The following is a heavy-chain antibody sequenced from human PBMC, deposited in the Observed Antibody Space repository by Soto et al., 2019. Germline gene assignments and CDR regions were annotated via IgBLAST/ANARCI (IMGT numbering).Heavy chain of an antibody. Sequence: SETLSLTCAVSGGSISSGGYSWSWIRQPPGKSLEWIGYIYHSGSTYYNPSLKSRVTISVDRSKNHFFLKLSSVTAADTAVYYCARDQEYCSSTSCYVGAFDIWGQGTMVTVSS. D-gene: IGHD2-2*01. J-gene: IGHJ3*02. CDR1: GGSISSGGYS. V-gene: IGHV4-30-2*01. CDR2: IYHSGST. CDR3: ARDQEYCSSTSCYVGAFDI.